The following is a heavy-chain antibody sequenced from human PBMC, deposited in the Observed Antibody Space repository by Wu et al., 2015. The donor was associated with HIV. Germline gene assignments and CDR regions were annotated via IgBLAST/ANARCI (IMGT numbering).Heavy chain of an antibody. CDR1: GYAFSTYY. V-gene: IGHV1-46*03. CDR3: NRVMQQWVNDAFDT. CDR2: INPGIGST. Sequence: QVQLVQSGAEMKKPGASVNISCKASGYAFSTYYIHWVRQAPGQGLEWMGLINPGIGSTYYAEKFQGRVTMTRDTSTNTVNMQLGTLTSEDTAVYYCNRVMQQWVNDAFDTWGQGTMVTISS. D-gene: IGHD6-13*01. J-gene: IGHJ3*02.